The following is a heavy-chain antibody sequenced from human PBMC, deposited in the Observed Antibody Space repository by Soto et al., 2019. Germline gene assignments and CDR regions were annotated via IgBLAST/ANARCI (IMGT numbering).Heavy chain of an antibody. J-gene: IGHJ4*02. V-gene: IGHV1-3*04. CDR2: FNTDNDNT. D-gene: IGHD2-2*01. CDR1: GYTFNHYA. CDR3: VRDGGYQLLFFDY. Sequence: QVQIVQSGADVKKPGASVKVSCKTSGYTFNHYALHWVRQAPGQRPEWMGWFNTDNDNTKYSQKLQGRLAITRDTSASTIYMELSNLTFEDTAVYYCVRDGGYQLLFFDYWGQGTLVTGSS.